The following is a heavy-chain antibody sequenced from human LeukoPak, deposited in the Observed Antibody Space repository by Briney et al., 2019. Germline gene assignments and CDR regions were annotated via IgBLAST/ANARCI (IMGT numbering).Heavy chain of an antibody. V-gene: IGHV1-2*02. CDR2: INPNSGGT. CDR1: GYTFTGYY. J-gene: IGHJ4*02. Sequence: AASVKVSCKASGYTFTGYYMHWVRQAPGQGLEWMGWINPNSGGTNYAQKFQGRVTMTRDTSISTAYMELSRLRSDDTAVYYCAKMTGGYDWRYFDYWGQGTLVTVSS. D-gene: IGHD5-12*01. CDR3: AKMTGGYDWRYFDY.